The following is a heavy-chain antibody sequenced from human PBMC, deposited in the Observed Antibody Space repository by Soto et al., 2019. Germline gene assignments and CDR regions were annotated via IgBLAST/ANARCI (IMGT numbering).Heavy chain of an antibody. CDR1: GFTFSNYW. D-gene: IGHD2-21*02. J-gene: IGHJ4*02. CDR2: INSDETIT. Sequence: VQLVASGGGLVQPGGSLRLSCAASGFTFSNYWMHWVRQGPGKGLVWVSRINSDETITSYVDSVKGRFTISRDNAKNTLYLQMSSLRVEDTALYYCVCFECGRTAVVTAMEANGYWGQGTLVTVSS. V-gene: IGHV3-74*01. CDR3: VCFECGRTAVVTAMEANGY.